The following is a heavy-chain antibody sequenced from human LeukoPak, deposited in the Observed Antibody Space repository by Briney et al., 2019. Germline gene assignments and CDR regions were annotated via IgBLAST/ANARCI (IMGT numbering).Heavy chain of an antibody. Sequence: GGSLRLSCAASGFTFSSYAMSWVRQAPGKGLGWVSFISPSGDRTSNADSVEGRFTISRDNTRNTLYLQMSSLRDEDTGVYYCAIMHGYYDGSGFWVQWGQGTLVTVSS. J-gene: IGHJ4*02. CDR2: ISPSGDRT. D-gene: IGHD3-22*01. CDR1: GFTFSSYA. CDR3: AIMHGYYDGSGFWVQ. V-gene: IGHV3-23*01.